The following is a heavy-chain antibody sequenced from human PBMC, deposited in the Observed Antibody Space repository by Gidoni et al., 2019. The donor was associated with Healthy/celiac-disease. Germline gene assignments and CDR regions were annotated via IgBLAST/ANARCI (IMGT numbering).Heavy chain of an antibody. CDR2: INPSGGST. D-gene: IGHD3-9*01. J-gene: IGHJ5*02. CDR3: ARDQGTDYDILTGPRGWFDP. CDR1: GSTSTSYY. V-gene: IGHV1-46*03. Sequence: QVQLVQSGAEVKKPGASGKVSCKASGSTSTSYYMHWVRQAPGQGLEWMGIINPSGGSTSYAQKFQGRVTMTRDTSTSTVYMELSSLRSEDTAVYYCARDQGTDYDILTGPRGWFDPWGQGTLVTVSS.